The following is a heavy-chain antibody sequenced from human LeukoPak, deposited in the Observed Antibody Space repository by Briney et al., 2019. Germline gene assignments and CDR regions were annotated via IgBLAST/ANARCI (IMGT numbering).Heavy chain of an antibody. CDR2: IYHSGST. CDR1: GGSISSSNW. D-gene: IGHD2-2*01. CDR3: ARTPAAMGGNYYSGMDV. J-gene: IGHJ6*02. Sequence: SETLSLTCAVSGGSISSSNWWSWVRQPPGQGLEWIGEIYHSGSTNYNPSLRSRVTISVDKSKNQFSLKLCSVTAADTAVYYCARTPAAMGGNYYSGMDVWGQGTTVTVSS. V-gene: IGHV4-4*02.